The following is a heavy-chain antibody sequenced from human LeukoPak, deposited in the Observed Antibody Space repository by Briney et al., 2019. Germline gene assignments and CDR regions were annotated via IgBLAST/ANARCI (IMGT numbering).Heavy chain of an antibody. J-gene: IGHJ4*02. V-gene: IGHV3-30*02. D-gene: IGHD3-22*01. CDR1: GFTFSSYG. Sequence: PGGSLRLSCVASGFTFSSYGMHWVRQAPGKGLEWVAFIRYDGSNKYYADSVKGRFTISRDNSKNTLYLQMNSLRAEDTAVYYCAKVLFIDYDSSGYYSLDYWGQGTLVTVSS. CDR2: IRYDGSNK. CDR3: AKVLFIDYDSSGYYSLDY.